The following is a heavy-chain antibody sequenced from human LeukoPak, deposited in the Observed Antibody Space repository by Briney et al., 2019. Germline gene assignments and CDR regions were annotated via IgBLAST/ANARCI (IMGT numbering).Heavy chain of an antibody. J-gene: IGHJ3*02. Sequence: GRSLRFSCAASGFTFSSYGMHWVRQAPGKGLEWVAVIWYDGSNKYYADSVKGRFTISRDNSKNTLYLQMTSLRAEDTAVYYCARWPWFEGAFDIWGQGTMVTVSS. CDR3: ARWPWFEGAFDI. D-gene: IGHD3-10*01. V-gene: IGHV3-33*01. CDR1: GFTFSSYG. CDR2: IWYDGSNK.